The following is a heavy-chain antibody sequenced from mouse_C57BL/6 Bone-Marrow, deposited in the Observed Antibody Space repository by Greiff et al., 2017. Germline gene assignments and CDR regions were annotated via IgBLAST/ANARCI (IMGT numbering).Heavy chain of an antibody. V-gene: IGHV1-82*01. CDR1: GYAFSSSW. D-gene: IGHD2-1*01. CDR2: IYPGDGDT. Sequence: VQLVESGPELVKPGASVKISCKASGYAFSSSWMNWVKQRPGKGLEWIGRIYPGDGDTNYNGKFKGKATLTADKSSSTAYMQLSSLTSEDSAVYFCAREDGNAYYYAMDYWGQGTSVTVSS. J-gene: IGHJ4*01. CDR3: AREDGNAYYYAMDY.